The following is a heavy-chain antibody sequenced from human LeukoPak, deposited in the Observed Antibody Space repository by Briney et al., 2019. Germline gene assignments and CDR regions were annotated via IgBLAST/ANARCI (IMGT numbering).Heavy chain of an antibody. D-gene: IGHD2-21*01. J-gene: IGHJ2*01. V-gene: IGHV4-59*01. Sequence: SETLSLTCTVSGGFISSYYWSWIRQPPGKGLEWIGYIYYSGSTNYNPSLKSRVTISVDKSKNQFSLKLSSVTAADTAVYYCARAPLAYCGGDCYWYFDLWGRGTLVTVSS. CDR2: IYYSGST. CDR1: GGFISSYY. CDR3: ARAPLAYCGGDCYWYFDL.